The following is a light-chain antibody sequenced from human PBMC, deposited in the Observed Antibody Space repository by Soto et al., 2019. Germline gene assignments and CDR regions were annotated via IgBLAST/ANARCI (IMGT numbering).Light chain of an antibody. CDR1: QSLLHSNGYNY. J-gene: IGKJ1*01. CDR2: LGS. CDR3: MQALPSST. V-gene: IGKV2-28*01. Sequence: DIAMTQSPLSLPVTPGEPASISCRSSQSLLHSNGYNYLDWYLQKPGQSPQLLIYLGSNRASGVPDRFSGSGSGTDFTLKISRVEAEDVGVYYCMQALPSSTFGQGTKVEIK.